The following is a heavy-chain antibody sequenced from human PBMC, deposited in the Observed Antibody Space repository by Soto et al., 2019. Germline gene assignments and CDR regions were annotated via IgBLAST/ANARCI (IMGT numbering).Heavy chain of an antibody. D-gene: IGHD3-22*01. Sequence: PSETLSLTCRVSGGSISNDYWTWIRQPPGKGLEWIGYIYKGGSINYNPSLKSRVTISVDTSNNQFSLKLSSVTAADTAVYYCARPYYDRSGYAVDPGGQGTLVTVSS. V-gene: IGHV4-4*09. CDR1: GGSISNDY. CDR3: ARPYYDRSGYAVDP. J-gene: IGHJ5*02. CDR2: IYKGGSI.